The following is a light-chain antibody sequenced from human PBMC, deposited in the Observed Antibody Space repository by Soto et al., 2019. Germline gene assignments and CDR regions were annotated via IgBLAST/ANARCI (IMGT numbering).Light chain of an antibody. J-gene: IGKJ1*01. V-gene: IGKV1-5*03. CDR2: KAS. Sequence: QSPSTLSASVGDRVTITCRASQSISSWLAWYQQKPGKAPKLLIYKASSLESGVPSRFSGSGSGTEFTLTISSLQPDDFATYYCQHYNSYSEGFGQGTKVDIK. CDR3: QHYNSYSEG. CDR1: QSISSW.